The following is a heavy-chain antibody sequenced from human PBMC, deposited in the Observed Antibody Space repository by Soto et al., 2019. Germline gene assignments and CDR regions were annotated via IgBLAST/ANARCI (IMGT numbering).Heavy chain of an antibody. CDR2: ISGSGGST. D-gene: IGHD3-22*01. V-gene: IGHV3-23*01. J-gene: IGHJ5*02. Sequence: EVQLLESGGGLVQPGGSLRLSCAASGFTFSSYVMSWVRQAPGKGLEWVSAISGSGGSTYYADSVKGRFTISRDNSKNTLYLQMNSLRAEDTAVYYCAKVRPLVVVGRGWFDPWGQGTLVTVSS. CDR3: AKVRPLVVVGRGWFDP. CDR1: GFTFSSYV.